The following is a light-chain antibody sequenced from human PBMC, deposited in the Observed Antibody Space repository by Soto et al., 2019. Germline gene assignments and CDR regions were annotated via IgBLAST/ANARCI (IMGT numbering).Light chain of an antibody. CDR1: SSNIGAGYD. CDR3: QSYDSSLSGSF. V-gene: IGLV1-40*01. Sequence: QSVLTQPPSVSGAPGQRATISCTGSSSNIGAGYDVHWYQQLPGTAPKLLICGNNNRPSGVPDRFSGSKSGTSASLAITGLQAEDEADYYCQSYDSSLSGSFFGTGTKVTVL. CDR2: GNN. J-gene: IGLJ1*01.